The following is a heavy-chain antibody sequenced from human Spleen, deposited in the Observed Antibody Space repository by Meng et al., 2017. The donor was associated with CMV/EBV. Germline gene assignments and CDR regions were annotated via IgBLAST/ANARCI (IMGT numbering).Heavy chain of an antibody. D-gene: IGHD3-10*01. Sequence: GESLKISCAASGFTFSSYAMSWVRQAPGKGLEWVSGINWSGGSTYYADSVKGRFTISRDSSRNTLSLHMNSLGADDTAVYYCVGESSGNYLNYFDYWGQGTLVTVSS. V-gene: IGHV3-23*01. J-gene: IGHJ4*02. CDR2: INWSGGST. CDR1: GFTFSSYA. CDR3: VGESSGNYLNYFDY.